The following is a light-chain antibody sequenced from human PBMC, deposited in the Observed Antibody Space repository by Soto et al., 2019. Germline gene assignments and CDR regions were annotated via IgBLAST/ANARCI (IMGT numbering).Light chain of an antibody. V-gene: IGKV1-5*03. CDR3: QQYNSYPALT. J-gene: IGKJ4*01. Sequence: DIQMTQSPSTLSASVGDRVTITCRASQSISSWLAWYQQKPGKAPKLLIYKASSLESGVPSRFSGSGSGTEFTLTISSLQPDDFATYYCQQYNSYPALTFGGGTKV. CDR2: KAS. CDR1: QSISSW.